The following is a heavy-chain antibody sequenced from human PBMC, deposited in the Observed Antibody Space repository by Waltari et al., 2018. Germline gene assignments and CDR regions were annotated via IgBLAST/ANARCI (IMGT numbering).Heavy chain of an antibody. CDR2: LDREDGET. CDR3: HLTGRNIVLAGGTPSFYSYMDV. V-gene: IGHV1-24*01. D-gene: IGHD6-13*01. J-gene: IGHJ6*03. CDR1: GYTLAGLS. Sequence: QVQVEQSGSEVKRPGASVRVSCTVPGYTLAGLSIDWVRHVPAKGLEWMGRLDREDGETTYSQHFQGRITVTKDTSTNTAYMGLRTLVSDDTAVYFCHLTGRNIVLAGGTPSFYSYMDVWGRGTTVTVS.